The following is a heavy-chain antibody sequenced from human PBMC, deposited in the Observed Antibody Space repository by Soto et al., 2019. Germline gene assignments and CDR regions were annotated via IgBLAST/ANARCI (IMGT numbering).Heavy chain of an antibody. J-gene: IGHJ3*02. D-gene: IGHD6-13*01. V-gene: IGHV1-18*01. Sequence: ASVKGSCKASGYTFTSYGINWVRQAPGQGLEWMGWISAYNGNTNYAQKLQGRVTMTTDTSTSTAYMELRSLRSDDTAVYYCARDRAAAGTGNAFDIWGQGTMVTVSS. CDR1: GYTFTSYG. CDR3: ARDRAAAGTGNAFDI. CDR2: ISAYNGNT.